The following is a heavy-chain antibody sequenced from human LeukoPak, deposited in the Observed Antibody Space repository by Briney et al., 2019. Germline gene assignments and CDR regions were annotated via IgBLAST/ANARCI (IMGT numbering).Heavy chain of an antibody. Sequence: SETLSLTCTVSGGPISSSSYYWGWIRQPPGKGLEWIGSIYYSGSTYYNPSLKSRVTISVDKSKNQFSLKLSSVTAADTAVYYCASHLLQDSSGYPPYYFDYWGQGTLVTVSS. CDR3: ASHLLQDSSGYPPYYFDY. CDR2: IYYSGST. J-gene: IGHJ4*02. D-gene: IGHD3-22*01. CDR1: GGPISSSSYY. V-gene: IGHV4-39*01.